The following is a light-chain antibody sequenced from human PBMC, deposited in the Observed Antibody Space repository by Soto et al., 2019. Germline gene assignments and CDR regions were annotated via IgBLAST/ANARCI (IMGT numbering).Light chain of an antibody. CDR3: QQYYSYPRA. CDR1: QGISSY. J-gene: IGKJ1*01. CDR2: AAS. V-gene: IGKV1-8*01. Sequence: AIRMTQSPSALSASTGDRVTITRRVSQGISSYLAWYQQKPGKAPKLLIYAASTLQSGVPSRFSGSGSGTDFTLTISCLQSEDFATYYCQQYYSYPRAFGQGTKV.